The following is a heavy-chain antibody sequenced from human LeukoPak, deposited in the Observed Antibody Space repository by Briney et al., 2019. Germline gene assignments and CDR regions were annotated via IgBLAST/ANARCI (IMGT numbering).Heavy chain of an antibody. CDR3: AKASSGSSSRPIDY. V-gene: IGHV3-43*02. J-gene: IGHJ4*02. Sequence: GGSLRLSCAASGFTFHDYAMHWVRQAPGKGLEWVSLISGDGGNTYYADSVKGRFTISRDNSKNSLYLQMNSLRTEDTAFYFCAKASSGSSSRPIDYWGQGTLLTVSS. CDR2: ISGDGGNT. CDR1: GFTFHDYA. D-gene: IGHD3-10*01.